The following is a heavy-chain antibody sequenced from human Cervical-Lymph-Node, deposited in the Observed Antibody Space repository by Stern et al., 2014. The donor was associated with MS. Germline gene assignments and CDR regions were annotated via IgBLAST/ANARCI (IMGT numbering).Heavy chain of an antibody. CDR2: ISWNSGTM. CDR1: GFTFEDYA. CDR3: AKGGLKHTAYYYSGMDV. D-gene: IGHD2-21*02. V-gene: IGHV3-9*01. Sequence: EVQLVQSGGGLVQPGRSLRLSCSASGFTFEDYAMHWVRQPPGKGLEWVSGISWNSGTMTYSDSVKGRFTISRDNAKNSLYLEMNSLRVEDTALYYCAKGGLKHTAYYYSGMDVWGQGTTVTVSS. J-gene: IGHJ6*02.